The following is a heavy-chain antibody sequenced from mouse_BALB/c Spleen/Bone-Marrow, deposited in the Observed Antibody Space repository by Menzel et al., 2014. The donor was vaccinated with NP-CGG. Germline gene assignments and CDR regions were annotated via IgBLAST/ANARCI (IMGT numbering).Heavy chain of an antibody. CDR1: GFSLTTYG. V-gene: IGHV2-9*02. Sequence: QVQLQQSGPGLVAPSQSLSITCTVSGFSLTTYGVHWVRQPPGKGLEWLGVIWAGGSTNYNSALMSRLTINKDNSKSQVFLKMNRLQTEDTAMYYCARDPGYDGSEDAMDYWGQGTSVTVSS. D-gene: IGHD2-3*01. CDR3: ARDPGYDGSEDAMDY. J-gene: IGHJ4*01. CDR2: IWAGGST.